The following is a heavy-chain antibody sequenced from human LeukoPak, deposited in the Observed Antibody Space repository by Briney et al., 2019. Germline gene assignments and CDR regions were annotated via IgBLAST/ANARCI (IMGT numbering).Heavy chain of an antibody. D-gene: IGHD4-23*01. J-gene: IGHJ4*02. V-gene: IGHV3-7*01. CDR2: IKRDGSEK. CDR3: ARDGSVGLLDY. Sequence: QPGGSLRLSCAASGFTFSSYWMSWVRQAPGKGLEWVANIKRDGSEKYYVDSVKGRFTISRDNAKNSLFLQMNSLRAEDTAVFYCARDGSVGLLDYWGQGTLVTVSS. CDR1: GFTFSSYW.